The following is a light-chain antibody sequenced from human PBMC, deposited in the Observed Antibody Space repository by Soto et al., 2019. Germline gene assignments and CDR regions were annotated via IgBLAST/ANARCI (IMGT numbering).Light chain of an antibody. Sequence: QSALPQPPSASGSPGQSVNIYCNGTTSDVGGYNYVSWYQLHPGKVPKLIISEVNKRPSGVRDRFSGSKSGSTASLTVSGLQAEDEPDYFCSSYSGSKNFILFGGGTKPAVL. CDR2: EVN. V-gene: IGLV2-8*01. J-gene: IGLJ2*01. CDR3: SSYSGSKNFIL. CDR1: TSDVGGYNY.